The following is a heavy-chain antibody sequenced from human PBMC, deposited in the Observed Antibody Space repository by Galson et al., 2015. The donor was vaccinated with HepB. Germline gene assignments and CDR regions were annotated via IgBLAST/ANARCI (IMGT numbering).Heavy chain of an antibody. CDR1: GGTFSSYA. J-gene: IGHJ3*02. CDR2: IIPIFGTA. D-gene: IGHD3-10*01. CDR3: ARRGGNHDAFDI. Sequence: SVKVSCKASGGTFSSYAISWVRQAPGQGLEWMGGIIPIFGTANYAQKFQGRVTITAGESTSTAYMELSSLRSEDTAVYYCARRGGNHDAFDIWAQGTMVTVSS. V-gene: IGHV1-69*13.